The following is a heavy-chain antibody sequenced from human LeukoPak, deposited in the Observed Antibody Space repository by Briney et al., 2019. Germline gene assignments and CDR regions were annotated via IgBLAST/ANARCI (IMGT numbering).Heavy chain of an antibody. CDR3: AEAPAGTYGRYHDY. CDR1: GFTFSSCT. J-gene: IGHJ4*02. CDR2: ITDGGGHS. D-gene: IGHD1-14*01. V-gene: IGHV3-23*01. Sequence: PGGSLRLSCAASGFTFSSCTMGWVRQAPGKGLEWVSTITDGGGHSYYADSVKGRFRVSRDNFKNTLYLQMDSLRAEDTALYYLAEAPAGTYGRYHDYWGQGTLVTVSS.